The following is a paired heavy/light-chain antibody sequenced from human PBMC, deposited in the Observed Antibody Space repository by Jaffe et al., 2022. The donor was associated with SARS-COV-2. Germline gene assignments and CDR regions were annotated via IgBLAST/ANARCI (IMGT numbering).Heavy chain of an antibody. CDR2: ISHSGRT. CDR1: GGSFSNYY. V-gene: IGHV4-34*01. D-gene: IGHD1-26*01. J-gene: IGHJ4*02. CDR3: SRWEPVYRSDY. Sequence: QVQLQQWGAGLLKPSETLSLTCAVYGGSFSNYYLHWMRQPPGKGLEWIGEISHSGRTKYNPSLKSRVTISADTSKNQFSLKLNSVTAADTAVYFCSRWEPVYRSDYWGQGTLVTVSS.
Light chain of an antibody. Sequence: QSALTQPASVSGSPGQSITISCTGTSSDIGNYNEVSWHRQYPGKVPKLIIYEVTNRPSGVPDRFSGSKSGNTASLTISGLQAEDEADYYCGSYATSDSWVFGGGTKLTVL. V-gene: IGLV2-14*01. J-gene: IGLJ3*02. CDR2: EVT. CDR1: SSDIGNYNE. CDR3: GSYATSDSWV.